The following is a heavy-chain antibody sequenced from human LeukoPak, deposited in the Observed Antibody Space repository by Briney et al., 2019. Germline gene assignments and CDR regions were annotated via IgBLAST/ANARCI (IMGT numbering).Heavy chain of an antibody. CDR1: GFTFSSHS. J-gene: IGHJ4*02. CDR3: ARWRGLQSEFDC. CDR2: IGLDGAQK. Sequence: PGGSLRLSCAASGFTFSSHSMGWVRQAPGKGLECVATIGLDGAQKDFLDSVKGRFTLSRDNAKNSLFLEMNRLRVEDTAVYYCARWRGLQSEFDCWGQGTLVTVSS. D-gene: IGHD5-24*01. V-gene: IGHV3-7*01.